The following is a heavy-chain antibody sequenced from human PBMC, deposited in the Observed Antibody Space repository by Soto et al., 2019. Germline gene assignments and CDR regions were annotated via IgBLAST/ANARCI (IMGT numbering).Heavy chain of an antibody. V-gene: IGHV3-23*01. CDR3: ARVGVSSNSDY. Sequence: LRLSCAASGFTFSTYAMSWVRQAPGKGLEWVSSTSYDGGATYYADSVKGRFTFSRDNSRDTLYLQMNSLRADDTAVYYCARVGVSSNSDYWGQGTLVTVSS. CDR2: TSYDGGAT. D-gene: IGHD3-16*01. J-gene: IGHJ4*02. CDR1: GFTFSTYA.